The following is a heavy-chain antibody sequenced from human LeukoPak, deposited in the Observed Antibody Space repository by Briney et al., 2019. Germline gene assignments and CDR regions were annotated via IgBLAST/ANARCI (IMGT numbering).Heavy chain of an antibody. J-gene: IGHJ5*02. D-gene: IGHD5-18*01. CDR3: ARDSEDKAMVRWFDP. CDR1: GGSISSSNW. CDR2: IYHSGST. V-gene: IGHV4-4*02. Sequence: SETLSLTCAVSGGSISSSNWWSWVRQPPGKGLEWIGEIYHSGSTNYNPSLKSRVTMSVDTSKNQFSLKLSSVTAADTAVYYCARDSEDKAMVRWFDPWGQGTLVTVSS.